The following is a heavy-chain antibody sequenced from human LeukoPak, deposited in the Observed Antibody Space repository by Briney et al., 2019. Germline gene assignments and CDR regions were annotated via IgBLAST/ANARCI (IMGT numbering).Heavy chain of an antibody. Sequence: GGSLRLSFAASGFTFSSYGMHWVRPAPGKGREWVTVIWYDGSNKYYTDSVKGRFTISRDNSKNTLYLQMNSLRAEDTAVYYCARERWELPDKYGMDVWGQGTTVTVSS. V-gene: IGHV3-33*01. CDR2: IWYDGSNK. D-gene: IGHD1-26*01. J-gene: IGHJ6*02. CDR1: GFTFSSYG. CDR3: ARERWELPDKYGMDV.